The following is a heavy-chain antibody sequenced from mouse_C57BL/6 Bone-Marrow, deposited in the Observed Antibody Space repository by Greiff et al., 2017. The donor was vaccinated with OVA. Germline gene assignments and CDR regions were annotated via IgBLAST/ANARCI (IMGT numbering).Heavy chain of an antibody. J-gene: IGHJ1*03. V-gene: IGHV2-5*01. Sequence: QVQLQQSGPGLVQPSQSLSITCTVSGFSLTSYGVHWVRQSPGKGLEWLGVIWRGGSTDYTAAFMSRLSITKDNSKSQVFFKMNSLQADDTAIYYCAKKGVYYDYDYWYFDVWGTGTTVTVSS. CDR1: GFSLTSYG. CDR3: AKKGVYYDYDYWYFDV. CDR2: IWRGGST. D-gene: IGHD2-4*01.